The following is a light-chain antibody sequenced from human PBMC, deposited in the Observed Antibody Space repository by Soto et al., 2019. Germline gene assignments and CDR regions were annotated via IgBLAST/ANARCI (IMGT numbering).Light chain of an antibody. CDR1: QSITRY. CDR2: AAS. CDR3: QQSYSTPRT. Sequence: DIPMTQSPSSLSASVGDRVTITCRASQSITRYLNWYQLKPGKAPRLLIYAASSLQSGVPSRFSGSGSGTDFTLTISSLQAEDSATYYCQQSYSTPRTFGQGTKLEIK. J-gene: IGKJ2*02. V-gene: IGKV1-39*01.